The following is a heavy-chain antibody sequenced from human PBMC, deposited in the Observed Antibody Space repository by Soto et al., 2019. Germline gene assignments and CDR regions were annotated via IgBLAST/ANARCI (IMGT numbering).Heavy chain of an antibody. CDR3: AKGAFVMYYYDSSGYFSFIDI. V-gene: IGHV3-30*18. Sequence: GGSLRLSCAASGFTFSSYGMHWVRQAPGKGLEWVAVIPYDGSNKYYADSVKGRFTISRDNSKNTLYLQMNSLRAEDTAVYYCAKGAFVMYYYDSSGYFSFIDIWGQGTMVTLS. CDR1: GFTFSSYG. J-gene: IGHJ3*02. CDR2: IPYDGSNK. D-gene: IGHD3-22*01.